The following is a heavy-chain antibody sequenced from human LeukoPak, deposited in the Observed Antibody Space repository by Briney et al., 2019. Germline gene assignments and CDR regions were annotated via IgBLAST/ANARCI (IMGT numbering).Heavy chain of an antibody. CDR2: IDWDDDK. Sequence: ESGPTLVNPTQTLTLTCTFSGFSLSTSGMCVSWIRQPPGKALEWLARIDWDDDKYYSTSLKTRLTISKDTSKNQVVLTMTNMDPVDTATYYCARIKVAAVGPDYYYYYGMDVWGQGTTVTVSS. D-gene: IGHD6-13*01. V-gene: IGHV2-70*11. J-gene: IGHJ6*02. CDR3: ARIKVAAVGPDYYYYYGMDV. CDR1: GFSLSTSGMC.